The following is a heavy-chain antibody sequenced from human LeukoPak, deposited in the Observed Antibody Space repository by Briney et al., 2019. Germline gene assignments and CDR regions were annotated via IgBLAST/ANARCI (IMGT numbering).Heavy chain of an antibody. J-gene: IGHJ5*02. CDR1: GFTFSSFW. CDR3: ARVLSGSWDWFDP. D-gene: IGHD3-22*01. CDR2: INSDGSTR. Sequence: PGGSLRLSCAASGFTFSSFWMHWVRQVPGKGLVWVSHINSDGSTRDYADSVRGRFTISRDNAKNTLYLQMNSLTVEDTAVYYCARVLSGSWDWFDPWGQGTLVTVSS. V-gene: IGHV3-74*01.